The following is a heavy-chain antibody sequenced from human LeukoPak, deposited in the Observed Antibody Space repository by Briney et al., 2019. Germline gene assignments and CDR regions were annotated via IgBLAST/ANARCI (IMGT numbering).Heavy chain of an antibody. CDR2: IYYSGST. V-gene: IGHV4-39*07. CDR1: DGSISSSSYY. D-gene: IGHD3-22*01. CDR3: ARGPYSYDSSGAFDI. J-gene: IGHJ3*02. Sequence: SETLSLTCTVSDGSISSSSYYWGWIRQPPGKGLEWIGSIYYSGSTYYNPSLKSRVTISVDTSKNQFSLKLSSVTAADTAVYYCARGPYSYDSSGAFDIWGQGTMVTVSS.